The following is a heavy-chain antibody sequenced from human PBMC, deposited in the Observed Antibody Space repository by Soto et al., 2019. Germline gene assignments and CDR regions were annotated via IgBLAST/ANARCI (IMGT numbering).Heavy chain of an antibody. CDR1: RYTFTGYY. V-gene: IGHV1-2*02. CDR3: SRHHPSPYDWTALFDY. CDR2: INPNSGGT. D-gene: IGHD1-20*01. J-gene: IGHJ4*02. Sequence: ASVKASCKASRYTFTGYYIHWVRQAPGQGLEWMGFINPNSGGTNYAQKFQGRVTMTRDSSIITAYMELGRLRSYDTAVYYCSRHHPSPYDWTALFDYGGQGTLVTVCS.